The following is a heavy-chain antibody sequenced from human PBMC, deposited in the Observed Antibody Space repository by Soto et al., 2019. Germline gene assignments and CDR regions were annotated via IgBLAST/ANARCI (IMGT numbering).Heavy chain of an antibody. CDR2: VTDDGSSE. Sequence: EVKLLESGGGFIHPGGSLRLSCAASGFTFSSYAMSWVRQAPGKGLEWVSGVTDDGSSEFYAESVRGRFTLSRDNSQNTLYLQMNTLRAEDTAVYYCVKDFRTSYDFWRGPDSYYLGMDVGGRGTTVIVSS. CDR1: GFTFSSYA. D-gene: IGHD3-3*01. J-gene: IGHJ6*02. CDR3: VKDFRTSYDFWRGPDSYYLGMDV. V-gene: IGHV3-23*01.